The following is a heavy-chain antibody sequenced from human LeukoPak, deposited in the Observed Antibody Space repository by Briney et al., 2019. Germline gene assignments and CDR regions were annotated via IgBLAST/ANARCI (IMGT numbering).Heavy chain of an antibody. CDR2: ISGDGVKT. J-gene: IGHJ3*02. V-gene: IGHV3-43*02. CDR1: GFSFYDYP. D-gene: IGHD2-15*01. Sequence: GGSLRLSCAASGFSFYDYPMHWVRQAPGKGLEWVSLISGDGVKTYYADSVRGRFTISRDNSKDSLYLQMNSLRTEDTAMYYCVKEIDTLGTNAFDIWGQGTMVTVSS. CDR3: VKEIDTLGTNAFDI.